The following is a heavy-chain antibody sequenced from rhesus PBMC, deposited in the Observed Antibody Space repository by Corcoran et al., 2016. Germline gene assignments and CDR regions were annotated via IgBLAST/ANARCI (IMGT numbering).Heavy chain of an antibody. J-gene: IGHJ4*01. Sequence: QLQLQESGPGLVKPSETLSLTCVVSGGSTSANRWSWFRQPLGKGLEWTGRISGSDESTSYNPSGQCRFTISTDTSNNHLSRKLISVTAADTAVYYCARDRIYSGYDYWGQGGLVTVSS. CDR3: ARDRIYSGYDY. V-gene: IGHV4-173*01. CDR2: ISGSDEST. CDR1: GGSTSANR. D-gene: IGHD5-24*01.